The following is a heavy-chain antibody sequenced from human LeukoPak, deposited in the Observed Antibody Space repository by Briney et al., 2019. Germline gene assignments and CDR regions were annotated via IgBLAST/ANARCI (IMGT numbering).Heavy chain of an antibody. D-gene: IGHD3-3*01. Sequence: ASVKVSCKASGGTFSSYAISWVRQAPGQGLEWMGGIIPIFGTANYAQKFQDRVTITADESTSTAYMELSSLRFEDTAVYYCARGPLRFLGGIDYWGQGTLVTVFS. J-gene: IGHJ4*02. V-gene: IGHV1-69*13. CDR2: IIPIFGTA. CDR1: GGTFSSYA. CDR3: ARGPLRFLGGIDY.